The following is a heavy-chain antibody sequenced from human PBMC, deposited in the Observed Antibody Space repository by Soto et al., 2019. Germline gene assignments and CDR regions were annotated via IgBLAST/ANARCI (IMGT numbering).Heavy chain of an antibody. CDR3: ARLTTDIVVVPAAMMGFDY. J-gene: IGHJ4*02. Sequence: SETLSLTCTVSGGSISSYYWSWIRQPPGKGLEWIGYIYYSGSTNYNPSLKSRVTISVDTSKNQFSLKLSSVTAADTAVYYCARLTTDIVVVPAAMMGFDYWGQGTLVTVSS. CDR1: GGSISSYY. CDR2: IYYSGST. D-gene: IGHD2-2*01. V-gene: IGHV4-59*08.